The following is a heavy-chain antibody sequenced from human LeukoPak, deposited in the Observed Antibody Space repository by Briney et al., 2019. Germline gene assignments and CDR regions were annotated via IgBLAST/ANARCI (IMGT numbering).Heavy chain of an antibody. CDR3: AREWVVRGGQGYFDL. J-gene: IGHJ2*01. Sequence: PGGSLRLSCAASGFTFTDYAVTWVRQAPGKGLEWVANIKQDGSEKYYVDSVKGRFTISRDNAKNSLYLQMNSLRAEDTAVYYCAREWVVRGGQGYFDLWGRGTLVTVSS. CDR2: IKQDGSEK. V-gene: IGHV3-7*01. CDR1: GFTFTDYA. D-gene: IGHD1-26*01.